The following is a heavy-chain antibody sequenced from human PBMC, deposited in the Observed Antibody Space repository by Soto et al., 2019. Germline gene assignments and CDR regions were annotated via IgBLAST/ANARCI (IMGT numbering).Heavy chain of an antibody. CDR3: AREGTCSSTSCPTYFSFGMDV. CDR2: ISAYNGNT. J-gene: IGHJ6*02. D-gene: IGHD2-2*01. V-gene: IGHV1-18*01. Sequence: QVQLVQSGAEVKKPGASVKVSCKASGYTFASYGISWVRQAPGQGLEWMGWISAYNGNTNDAQKLQGRVTMTTDTFTRTAYMEVRSLRSDDTAVYYCAREGTCSSTSCPTYFSFGMDVWGQGTTVTVSS. CDR1: GYTFASYG.